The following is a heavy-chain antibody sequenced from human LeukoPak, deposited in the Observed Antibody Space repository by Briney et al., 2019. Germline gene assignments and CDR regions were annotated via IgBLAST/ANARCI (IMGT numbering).Heavy chain of an antibody. Sequence: GASVKVSCKASGGTFSSYAISWVRQAPGQGLEWMGRINPNSGGTNYAQKFQGRVTMTRDTSISTAYMELSRLRSDDTAVYCCAREHCSSTSCYTGMDVWGQGTTVTVSS. CDR1: GGTFSSYA. J-gene: IGHJ6*02. V-gene: IGHV1-2*06. CDR2: INPNSGGT. D-gene: IGHD2-2*02. CDR3: AREHCSSTSCYTGMDV.